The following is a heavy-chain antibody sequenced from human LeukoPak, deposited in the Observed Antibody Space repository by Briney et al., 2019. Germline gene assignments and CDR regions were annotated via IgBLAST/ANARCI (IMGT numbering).Heavy chain of an antibody. CDR2: IFYSGST. CDR1: GGSISTSSYY. V-gene: IGHV4-39*01. Sequence: SETLSLTCTVSGGSISTSSYYWGWVRQPPGKGLEWIGNIFYSGSTYYSPSLKSRVTISLDTSRNQFSLKLSSVTAADTAVYYCASSGVLYYDILTGCSNWFDPWGQGTLVTVSS. CDR3: ASSGVLYYDILTGCSNWFDP. J-gene: IGHJ5*02. D-gene: IGHD3-9*01.